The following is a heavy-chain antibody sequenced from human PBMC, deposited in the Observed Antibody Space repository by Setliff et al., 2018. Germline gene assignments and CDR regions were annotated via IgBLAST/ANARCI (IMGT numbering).Heavy chain of an antibody. V-gene: IGHV1-69*05. D-gene: IGHD3-22*01. CDR2: TIPIFGTT. Sequence: ASVKVSCKASGGTFSSYGISWVRQAPGQGFEWMGGTIPIFGTTNYAQKFQGRVTITRDTSASTAYMELSSLRSEDTAVYYCARDKGYDSSGYYFYYYYYMDVWGKGTTVTVSS. CDR3: ARDKGYDSSGYYFYYYYYMDV. J-gene: IGHJ6*03. CDR1: GGTFSSYG.